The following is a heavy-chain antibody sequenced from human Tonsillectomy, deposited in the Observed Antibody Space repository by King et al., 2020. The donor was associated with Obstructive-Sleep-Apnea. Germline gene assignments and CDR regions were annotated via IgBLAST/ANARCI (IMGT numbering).Heavy chain of an antibody. CDR1: GFTFSNAW. CDR2: IKSKTDGGTT. CDR3: TTDRIAAAGNNYYYYYGMDV. Sequence: LVESGGGLVKPGGSLRLSCAASGFTFSNAWMSWVRQAPGKGLEWVGRIKSKTDGGTTDYAAPVKGRFTISRDDSKNTLYLQMNSLKTEDTAVYYCTTDRIAAAGNNYYYYYGMDVWGQGTTVTVSS. V-gene: IGHV3-15*01. D-gene: IGHD6-13*01. J-gene: IGHJ6*02.